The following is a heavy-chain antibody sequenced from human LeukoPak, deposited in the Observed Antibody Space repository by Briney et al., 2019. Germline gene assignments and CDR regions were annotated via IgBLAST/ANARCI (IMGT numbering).Heavy chain of an antibody. Sequence: GGSLRLSCAASGFTFSSYAMSWVRQAPGKGLEWVSYITSSSSAIYYADSVKGRFTISRDNAKNSLYLQMNSLRAEDTAVYYCARAYSSSSGRDAFDIWGQGTMVTVSS. CDR3: ARAYSSSSGRDAFDI. V-gene: IGHV3-48*01. CDR1: GFTFSSYA. J-gene: IGHJ3*02. D-gene: IGHD6-6*01. CDR2: ITSSSSAI.